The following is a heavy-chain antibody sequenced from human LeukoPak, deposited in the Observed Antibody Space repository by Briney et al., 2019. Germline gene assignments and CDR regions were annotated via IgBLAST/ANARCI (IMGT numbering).Heavy chain of an antibody. Sequence: GGSLRLSCAASGFTFSSYWMSWVRQAPGKGLEWVANIKQDGSEKYYADSVKGRVTISRDKAKNTVYLQMNSLRSEDTAGYYCARESHYGSCYWGQGALVTVSS. V-gene: IGHV3-7*03. CDR1: GFTFSSYW. J-gene: IGHJ4*02. CDR3: ARESHYGSCY. D-gene: IGHD3-10*01. CDR2: IKQDGSEK.